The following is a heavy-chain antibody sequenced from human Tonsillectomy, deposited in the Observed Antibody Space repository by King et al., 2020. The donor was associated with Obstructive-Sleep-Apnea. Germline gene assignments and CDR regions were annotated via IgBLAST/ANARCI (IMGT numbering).Heavy chain of an antibody. CDR3: ARGGAAGTHNSYYYGMDV. Sequence: VQLVESGGALVKPGGSLRLSCAASGFIFSDYYMTWIRQAPGKGLEWVSYITSSSNYTNYADSVKGRFTISRDNAKNSLYLQMKSLRAEDTAVYYWARGGAAGTHNSYYYGMDVWGQGTTVTVSS. V-gene: IGHV3-11*06. D-gene: IGHD6-13*01. J-gene: IGHJ6*02. CDR1: GFIFSDYY. CDR2: ITSSSNYT.